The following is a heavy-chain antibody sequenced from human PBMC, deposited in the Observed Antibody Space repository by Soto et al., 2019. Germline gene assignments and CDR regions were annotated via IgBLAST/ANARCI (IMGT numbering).Heavy chain of an antibody. CDR2: MYNTGST. CDR3: ARDLWGYCGTDCYPLDV. Sequence: QVQLQESGPGLVKPSETLSLTCTVSGGTISRYYWSWIRQPPGKGLEWIGYMYNTGSTVYNPSFTSRVNISVDTYMNRFSLKLNSVTAADTAVYYCARDLWGYCGTDCYPLDVWGQGTTVTVSS. V-gene: IGHV4-59*01. CDR1: GGTISRYY. J-gene: IGHJ6*02. D-gene: IGHD2-21*02.